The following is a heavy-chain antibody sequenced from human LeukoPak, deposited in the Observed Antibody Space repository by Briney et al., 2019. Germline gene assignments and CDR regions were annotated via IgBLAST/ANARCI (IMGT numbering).Heavy chain of an antibody. CDR2: ISASGGTT. CDR1: VFTFNNYV. CDR3: AKEPREYCSSTSCPNWFDS. Sequence: GGSLRLSCAASVFTFNNYVMSWVGQAPWTGVEWVSAISASGGTTYYADSVKGRFTISRDNSENTLFLQMNSLRAEDTAVYYCAKEPREYCSSTSCPNWFDSWGQGTLVTVSS. V-gene: IGHV3-23*01. J-gene: IGHJ5*01. D-gene: IGHD2-2*01.